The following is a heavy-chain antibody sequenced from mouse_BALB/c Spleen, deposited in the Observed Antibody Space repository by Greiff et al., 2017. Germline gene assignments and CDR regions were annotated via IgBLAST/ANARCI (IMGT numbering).Heavy chain of an antibody. CDR2: ISSGSSTI. J-gene: IGHJ4*01. CDR3: ARWLLRNYAMDY. Sequence: EVMLVESGGGLVQPGGSRKLSCAASGFTFSSFGMHWVRQAPEKGLEWVAYISSGSSTIYYADTVKGRFTISRDNTKNTLFLQMTSLRSEDTAMYYCARWLLRNYAMDYWGQGTSVTVSS. V-gene: IGHV5-17*02. D-gene: IGHD2-3*01. CDR1: GFTFSSFG.